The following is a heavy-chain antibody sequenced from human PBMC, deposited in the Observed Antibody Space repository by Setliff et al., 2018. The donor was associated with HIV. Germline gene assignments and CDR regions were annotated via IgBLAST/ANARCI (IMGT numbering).Heavy chain of an antibody. D-gene: IGHD2-2*01. V-gene: IGHV4-59*11. J-gene: IGHJ6*03. CDR3: VRGYCSSTTCYDDYYYMDV. CDR2: TFYTGNT. Sequence: SETLSLTCTVSGGSISGHYWSWIRQPPGKGLEWIGYTFYTGNTNYNPSLKSRVTISVDTSKNQFFLKLSSVTAADTAVYYCVRGYCSSTTCYDDYYYMDVWGKGSTVTVSS. CDR1: GGSISGHY.